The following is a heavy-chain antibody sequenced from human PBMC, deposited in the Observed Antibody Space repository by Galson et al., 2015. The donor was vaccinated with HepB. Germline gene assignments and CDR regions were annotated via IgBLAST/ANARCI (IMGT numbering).Heavy chain of an antibody. J-gene: IGHJ4*02. CDR2: ISYDGNDK. Sequence: SLRLSCAASGFTFRNYGIHWVRQAPGEGLEWVTVISYDGNDKYYADSVRGRFTISRSNSQETLFLQMNTMRTEDTAVYYCAKGGTENSLDKWGQGTLVAVSS. CDR3: AKGGTENSLDK. CDR1: GFTFRNYG. D-gene: IGHD3-16*01. V-gene: IGHV3-30*18.